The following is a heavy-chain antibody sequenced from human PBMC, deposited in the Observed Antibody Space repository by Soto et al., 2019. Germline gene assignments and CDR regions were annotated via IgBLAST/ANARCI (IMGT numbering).Heavy chain of an antibody. CDR3: AREGAYYGGKGTGGRYFDL. V-gene: IGHV1-69*08. CDR1: GGTFTSYT. J-gene: IGHJ2*01. D-gene: IGHD4-17*01. Sequence: QVQLVQSGAEVKKPGSSVKVSCKASGGTFTSYTISWVRQAPGQGLEWMGRIIPILGIANYAQKFQGRVTITADKSTSTAYMELSSLRSEDTAVYYCAREGAYYGGKGTGGRYFDLWGRGTLVTVSS. CDR2: IIPILGIA.